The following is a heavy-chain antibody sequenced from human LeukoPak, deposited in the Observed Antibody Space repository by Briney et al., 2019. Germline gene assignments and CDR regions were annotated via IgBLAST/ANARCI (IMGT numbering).Heavy chain of an antibody. J-gene: IGHJ4*02. CDR2: IYYSGST. D-gene: IGHD2-15*01. Sequence: PSETLSLTCIVSGGSISGYYWSWIRQPPGKGLEWIGSIYYSGSTDYNPSLKSRVIISVDTSKNQFSLKLSSVTAADTAVYYCAREGVVAATNYFDYWGQGTLVTVSS. CDR3: AREGVVAATNYFDY. V-gene: IGHV4-59*01. CDR1: GGSISGYY.